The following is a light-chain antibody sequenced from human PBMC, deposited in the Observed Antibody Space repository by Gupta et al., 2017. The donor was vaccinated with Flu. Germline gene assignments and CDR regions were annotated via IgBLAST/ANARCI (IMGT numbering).Light chain of an antibody. CDR3: QQDDNLPYT. Sequence: DIQMTQSPSSLSASVGDRVTITFQASQDISNYLDWYQQKPGKAPKLLIYDASKLETGVPARFSGSGSGTDFTFSISSLQPEDIATYYCQQDDNLPYTFGQGTKLEIK. CDR1: QDISNY. J-gene: IGKJ2*01. V-gene: IGKV1-33*01. CDR2: DAS.